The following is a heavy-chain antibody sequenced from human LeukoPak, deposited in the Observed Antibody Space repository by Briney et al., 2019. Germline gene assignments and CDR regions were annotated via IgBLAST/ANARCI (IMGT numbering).Heavy chain of an antibody. J-gene: IGHJ4*02. D-gene: IGHD3-22*01. Sequence: GRSLRLSCAASGFTFSSYGMHWVRQAPGKGLEWVAVIWYDGSDKYYADSVKGRFSISRDNSKNTLYLQMNSLRAEDTAVYYCARELPPVVNFYFDSWGQGTLVTVSS. CDR3: ARELPPVVNFYFDS. CDR1: GFTFSSYG. V-gene: IGHV3-33*01. CDR2: IWYDGSDK.